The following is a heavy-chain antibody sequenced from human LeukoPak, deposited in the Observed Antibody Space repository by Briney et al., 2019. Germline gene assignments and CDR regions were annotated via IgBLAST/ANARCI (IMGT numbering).Heavy chain of an antibody. J-gene: IGHJ5*02. Sequence: ATGQXXXWMGWMNPNSGNTGYAQKFQGRVTMTRNTSISTAYMELSSLRSEDTAVYYCARDVIAVAGGNWFDPWGQGTLVTVSS. CDR2: MNPNSGNT. V-gene: IGHV1-8*01. CDR3: ARDVIAVAGGNWFDP. D-gene: IGHD6-19*01.